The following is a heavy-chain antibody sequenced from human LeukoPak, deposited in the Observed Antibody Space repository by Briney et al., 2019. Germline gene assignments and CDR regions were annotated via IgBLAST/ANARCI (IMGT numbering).Heavy chain of an antibody. CDR2: ISGSGSST. CDR1: GFTFSSYA. D-gene: IGHD6-19*01. J-gene: IGHJ4*02. CDR3: ARIHIAVAGITDY. Sequence: PGGSLRLSCAASGFTFSSYAMNWVRQAPGRGLEWVSAISGSGSSTNYADSVKGRFTISRDNSKNTLYLQMNSLRAEDTAVYYCARIHIAVAGITDYWGQGTLVTVSS. V-gene: IGHV3-23*01.